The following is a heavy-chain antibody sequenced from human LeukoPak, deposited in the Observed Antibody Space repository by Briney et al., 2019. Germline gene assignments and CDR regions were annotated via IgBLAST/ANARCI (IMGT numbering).Heavy chain of an antibody. J-gene: IGHJ6*03. CDR3: ASGIMEGQSFYYYYYMDV. V-gene: IGHV1-69*05. CDR2: IIPIFGTA. CDR1: GGTFISYA. D-gene: IGHD2-8*01. Sequence: SVKVSCKASGGTFISYAISWVRQAPGQGLEWMGGIIPIFGTANYAQKFQGRVTITTDESTSTAYMELSSLRSEDTAVYYRASGIMEGQSFYYYYYMDVWGKGTTVTVSS.